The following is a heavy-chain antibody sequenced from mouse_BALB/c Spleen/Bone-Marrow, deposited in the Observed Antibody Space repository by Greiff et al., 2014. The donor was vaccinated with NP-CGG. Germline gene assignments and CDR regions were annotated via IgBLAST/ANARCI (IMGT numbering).Heavy chain of an antibody. Sequence: VQLKESGGGLVKPGGSLKLSCAASGFTFSSYAMSWVRQTPEKRLEWVASINNGGSTYYPDSVKGRFTISRDNARNILFLQMSSLRSEDTAMYYCARERDYDWFAYWGQGTLVTDSA. J-gene: IGHJ3*01. CDR2: INNGGST. CDR3: ARERDYDWFAY. D-gene: IGHD2-4*01. V-gene: IGHV5-6-5*01. CDR1: GFTFSSYA.